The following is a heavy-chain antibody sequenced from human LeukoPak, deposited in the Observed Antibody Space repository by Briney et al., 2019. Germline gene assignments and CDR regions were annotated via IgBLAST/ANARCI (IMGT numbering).Heavy chain of an antibody. V-gene: IGHV3-23*01. CDR2: ISNSGRNT. Sequence: PGGSLTLSCAASGFTFSSYTMSWVRQAPGKGLEWVSTISNSGRNTFYADSVKGRFTISRDNSKNTLYLQMNSLRAGDTAVYSCAIRAYCGGDCYPDYWGQGTLVTVSS. CDR3: AIRAYCGGDCYPDY. CDR1: GFTFSSYT. D-gene: IGHD2-21*02. J-gene: IGHJ4*02.